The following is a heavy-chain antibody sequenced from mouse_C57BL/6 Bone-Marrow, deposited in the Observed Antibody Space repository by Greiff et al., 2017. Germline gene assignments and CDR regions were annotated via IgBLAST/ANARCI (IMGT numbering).Heavy chain of an antibody. CDR2: ISDGGSYT. CDR3: ARGRPWYFDV. V-gene: IGHV5-4*01. J-gene: IGHJ1*03. Sequence: EVQLVESGGGLVKPGGSLKLSCAASGFTFSSYAMSWVRQTPEKRLEWVATISDGGSYTYYPDNVKGRFTISRDNAKNNLYLQMSHLKSEDTAMYYCARGRPWYFDVWGTGTTVTVSS. CDR1: GFTFSSYA.